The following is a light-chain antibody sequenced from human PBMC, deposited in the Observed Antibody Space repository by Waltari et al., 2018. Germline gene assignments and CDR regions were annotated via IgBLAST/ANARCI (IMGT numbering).Light chain of an antibody. J-gene: IGLJ2*01. CDR2: EVT. CDR3: CSYTSIGPVL. CDR1: SSDVGANNF. V-gene: IGLV2-23*02. Sequence: QSALTQPASVSGSPGHSIAISCIGTSSDVGANNFLSWYQQHPGRAPKLMIHEVTKRPSGVSTRFSGSKSGNTASLTISGLQAEDEADYYCCSYTSIGPVLIGGGTKVTVL.